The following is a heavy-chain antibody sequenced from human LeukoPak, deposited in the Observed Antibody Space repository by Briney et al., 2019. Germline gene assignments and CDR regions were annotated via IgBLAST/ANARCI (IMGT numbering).Heavy chain of an antibody. Sequence: GGSLRLSCAASGFTFRIFAMNWVRQAPGKGLEWVSYISSSGAAIYYADSVKGRFTISRDNAKNSLYLQMNSLRAEDTAVYYCARDSEIDNNYCSGGSCYSWGQGTLVTVSS. CDR3: ARDSEIDNNYCSGGSCYS. V-gene: IGHV3-48*04. CDR1: GFTFRIFA. D-gene: IGHD2-15*01. J-gene: IGHJ4*02. CDR2: ISSSGAAI.